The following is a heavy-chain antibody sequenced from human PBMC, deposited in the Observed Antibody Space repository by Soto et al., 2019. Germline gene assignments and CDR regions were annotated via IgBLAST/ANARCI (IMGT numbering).Heavy chain of an antibody. J-gene: IGHJ4*02. D-gene: IGHD4-17*01. CDR1: GFTFSSYA. Sequence: WGSLGLCCAACGFTFSSYAMSWVRQAPGKGLEWVSAISGSGGSTYYADSVEGRFTIPRDNSKNTLYLQMNSLRAEDTAVYYCAKDDYGGTPVDYWGQGTLVNVSP. V-gene: IGHV3-23*01. CDR2: ISGSGGST. CDR3: AKDDYGGTPVDY.